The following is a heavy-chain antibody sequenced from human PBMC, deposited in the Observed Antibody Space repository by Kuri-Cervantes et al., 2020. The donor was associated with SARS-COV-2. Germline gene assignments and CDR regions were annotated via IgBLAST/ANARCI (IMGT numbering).Heavy chain of an antibody. J-gene: IGHJ5*02. V-gene: IGHV4-59*08. Sequence: SETLSLTCTVSGGSISSYYWSWIRQPPGKGLEWIGYIYYTGSTKYNPFLKSRVTISVDTSKNQFSLKLSSVTAADTAVYYCARHAPVVGVAAAGDSWFDPWGQGTLVTVSS. CDR3: ARHAPVVGVAAAGDSWFDP. CDR1: GGSISSYY. D-gene: IGHD6-13*01. CDR2: IYYTGST.